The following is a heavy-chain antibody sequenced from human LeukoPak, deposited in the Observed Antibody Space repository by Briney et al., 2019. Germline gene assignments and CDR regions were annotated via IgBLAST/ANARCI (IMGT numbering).Heavy chain of an antibody. CDR1: GFSFRVYE. Sequence: PGGSLRLSCAASGFSFRVYEMNWVRQSPAKGLEWVSNISPNGGTKYYAGSVKGRFTITRDNAKNSLYLQMNSLRAEDTGVYFCSKLAVASADSWGQGTLVTDSS. CDR3: SKLAVASADS. D-gene: IGHD6-19*01. V-gene: IGHV3-48*03. J-gene: IGHJ4*02. CDR2: ISPNGGTK.